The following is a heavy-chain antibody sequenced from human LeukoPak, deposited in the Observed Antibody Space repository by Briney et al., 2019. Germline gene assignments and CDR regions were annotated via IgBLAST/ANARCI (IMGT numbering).Heavy chain of an antibody. CDR3: ARDGDGDQDFDY. J-gene: IGHJ4*02. V-gene: IGHV3-48*03. Sequence: PGGSLRLSCAASGFTFSNYGMTWVRQAPGKGLEWVSHINSGGHVISYADSVKGRFSISRDNAESSVSLQMNSLRAGDTAVYYCARDGDGDQDFDYWGQGTLVTVSS. CDR1: GFTFSNYG. D-gene: IGHD5-24*01. CDR2: INSGGHVI.